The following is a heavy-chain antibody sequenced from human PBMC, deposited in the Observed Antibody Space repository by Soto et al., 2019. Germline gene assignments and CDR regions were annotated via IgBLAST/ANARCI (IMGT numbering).Heavy chain of an antibody. CDR2: IYYSGST. D-gene: IGHD2-15*01. CDR3: ARRPQDCSGGRCYLYFHH. J-gene: IGHJ1*01. V-gene: IGHV4-30-4*01. CDR1: GGSISSGDYY. Sequence: QVQLQESGPGLVKPSQTLFLTCTVSGGSISSGDYYWSWIRQPPGKGLEWIGYIYYSGSTYYNPSLKSRVTISVDTSKNQFSLKLSSVTAADTAVYYCARRPQDCSGGRCYLYFHHWGQGTLVTVSS.